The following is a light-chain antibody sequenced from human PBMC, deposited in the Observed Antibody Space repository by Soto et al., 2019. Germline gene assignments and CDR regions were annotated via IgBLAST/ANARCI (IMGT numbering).Light chain of an antibody. Sequence: DIVMTQSPDSLAVSLGERATINCKSRQSVLYSSNNKNYLAWYQQKPGQPPKLLIYWASTRESGFPDRFSGSGSGTDFTLTISSLQAEDVAVYYCQQYYSTPPTFGQGTRLEIK. CDR3: QQYYSTPPT. V-gene: IGKV4-1*01. CDR1: QSVLYSSNNKNY. J-gene: IGKJ5*01. CDR2: WAS.